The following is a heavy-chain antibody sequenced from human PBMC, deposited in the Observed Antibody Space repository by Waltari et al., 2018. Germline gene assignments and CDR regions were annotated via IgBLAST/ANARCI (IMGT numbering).Heavy chain of an antibody. CDR1: GYTFTGYT. V-gene: IGHV1-3*01. D-gene: IGHD2-8*01. J-gene: IGHJ4*02. Sequence: QVQLVQSGAEVNKPGASVTVSCKASGYTFTGYTIHWVRQAPGQVLECMGWINADNGNTKYSPKFQGRGTITRDTPANSADMELSSLISEDTAVYYCARAYCINGVCYSGYYFDYWGQGTLVTVSS. CDR2: INADNGNT. CDR3: ARAYCINGVCYSGYYFDY.